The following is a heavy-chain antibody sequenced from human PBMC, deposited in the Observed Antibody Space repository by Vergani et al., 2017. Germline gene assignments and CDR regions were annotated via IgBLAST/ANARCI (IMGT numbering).Heavy chain of an antibody. CDR2: IIPILGIA. J-gene: IGHJ5*02. Sequence: QVQLVQSGAEVKKPGSSVKVSCKASGGTFSSYAISWVRQAPGQGLEWMGRIIPILGIANYAQKFQGRGTITADKSTSTAYMELSSLRSADTAVYYCAYQTHDCWSGRDWYNWFDPWGQGTLVTVSS. CDR3: AYQTHDCWSGRDWYNWFDP. V-gene: IGHV1-69*04. CDR1: GGTFSSYA. D-gene: IGHD3-3*01.